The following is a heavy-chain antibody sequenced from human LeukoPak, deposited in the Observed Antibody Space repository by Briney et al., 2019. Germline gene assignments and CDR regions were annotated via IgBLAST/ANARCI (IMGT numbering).Heavy chain of an antibody. CDR1: GGSISSSSYY. CDR2: IYYRGST. D-gene: IGHD3-22*01. J-gene: IGHJ4*02. Sequence: SETLSLTCTVSGGSISSSSYYWGWIRQPPGKGLEWIGRIYYRGSTYYNPSLTSRVTISVDTSKNQCSLKLSSVTAADTAVYYCASTVVITTRFDYWGQGTLVTVSS. V-gene: IGHV4-39*01. CDR3: ASTVVITTRFDY.